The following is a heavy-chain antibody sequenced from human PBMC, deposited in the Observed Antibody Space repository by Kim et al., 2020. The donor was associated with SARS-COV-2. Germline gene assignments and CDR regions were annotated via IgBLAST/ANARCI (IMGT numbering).Heavy chain of an antibody. Sequence: GGSLRRSCATSGFIFNDFWMTWVRQAPGKGLEWVANIKEDGSEKYYVESVKGRFTISRDNAKNSLYLQMNSLKVEDTAVYYCALLRRYGSESPNWFDPWGQGTLVTVSS. J-gene: IGHJ5*02. CDR1: GFIFNDFW. CDR2: IKEDGSEK. V-gene: IGHV3-7*05. CDR3: ALLRRYGSESPNWFDP. D-gene: IGHD3-10*01.